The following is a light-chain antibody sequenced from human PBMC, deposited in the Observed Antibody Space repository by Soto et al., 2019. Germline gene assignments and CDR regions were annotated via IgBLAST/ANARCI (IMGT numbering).Light chain of an antibody. V-gene: IGKV3D-15*01. J-gene: IGKJ1*01. CDR2: GAS. Sequence: EIVMTQSPATLSVSPGETTRLSCRASQSINSDVAWYQQKVGQTPRLLIHGASTRATGIAARFSGSGSGSDFTLTISRLEPEDFAVYYCQQYGTFGQGTKVDIK. CDR3: QQYGT. CDR1: QSINSD.